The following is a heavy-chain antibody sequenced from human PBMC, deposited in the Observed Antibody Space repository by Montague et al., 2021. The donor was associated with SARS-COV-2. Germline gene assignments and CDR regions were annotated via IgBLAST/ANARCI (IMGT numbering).Heavy chain of an antibody. CDR3: ARQYCGDTNCYRREYYFDQ. Sequence: SETLSLTCAVYGGSFGGYYWSWIRRPPGKGLEWIGEINDSGSTKHNPSLRSRFIMSVDRSKNQVSLKVNAVTAADTAVYFCARQYCGDTNCYRREYYFDQWGQGSLGTVSS. J-gene: IGHJ4*02. V-gene: IGHV4-34*01. CDR1: GGSFGGYY. CDR2: INDSGST. D-gene: IGHD2-2*02.